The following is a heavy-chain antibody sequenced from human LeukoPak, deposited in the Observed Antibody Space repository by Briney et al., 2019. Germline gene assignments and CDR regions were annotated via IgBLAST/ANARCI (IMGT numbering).Heavy chain of an antibody. J-gene: IGHJ4*02. CDR3: ARLLGDCSRGSCYFFDY. CDR1: GGSISSSNYY. CDR2: IYYSGST. Sequence: KPSGTLSLTCTVSGGSISSSNYYWGWIRQPPGKVLEWIGNIYYSGSTYYNPSLKSRVAISVDTSKNRLSLKLSSVTAADTAVYYCARLLGDCSRGSCYFFDYWGQGTLVTVSS. V-gene: IGHV4-39*01. D-gene: IGHD2-15*01.